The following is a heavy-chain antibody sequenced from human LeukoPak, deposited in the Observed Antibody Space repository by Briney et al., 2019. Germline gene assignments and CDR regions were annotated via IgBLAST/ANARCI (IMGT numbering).Heavy chain of an antibody. CDR1: GGSISSGYY. CDR2: IYHSGST. V-gene: IGHV4-38-2*02. J-gene: IGHJ3*02. Sequence: SETLSLTCTVSGGSISSGYYWGWIRQPPGKGLEWIGSIYHSGSTYYNPSLKSRVTISVDTSKNQFSLKLSSVTAADTAVYYCARGDGSGSLWGDAFDIWGQGTMVTVSS. D-gene: IGHD1-26*01. CDR3: ARGDGSGSLWGDAFDI.